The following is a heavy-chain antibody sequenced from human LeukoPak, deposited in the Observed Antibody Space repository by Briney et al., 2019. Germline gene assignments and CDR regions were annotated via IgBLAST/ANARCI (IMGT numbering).Heavy chain of an antibody. CDR1: EFSFTVYW. CDR3: ARDPRDDHNSLDS. V-gene: IGHV3-7*03. Sequence: AEGPVRLSYGASEFSFTVYWMSWVRESPGNGLEMVANIKEDGSARYYVDSVKGRFTISRDNAKNSLYLQMTSLRAEDTAMYYCARDPRDDHNSLDSWGQGTQVTVSS. J-gene: IGHJ5*01. CDR2: IKEDGSAR.